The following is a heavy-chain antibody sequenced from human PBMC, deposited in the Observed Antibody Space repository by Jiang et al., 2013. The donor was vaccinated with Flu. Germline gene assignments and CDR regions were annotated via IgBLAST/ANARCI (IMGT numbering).Heavy chain of an antibody. CDR2: IFWDDVK. Sequence: KPTQTLTVTCNCAGFSLTTTGVAVGWIRQPPGKPLEWLALIFWDDVKRYSPSLKDRLTIYKDPSKNQVVLTMTNADPVDTATYFCAHRSVILGTTPFDTWGQGTLITVSS. CDR1: GFSLTTTGVA. D-gene: IGHD1-26*01. V-gene: IGHV2-5*02. J-gene: IGHJ4*02. CDR3: AHRSVILGTTPFDT.